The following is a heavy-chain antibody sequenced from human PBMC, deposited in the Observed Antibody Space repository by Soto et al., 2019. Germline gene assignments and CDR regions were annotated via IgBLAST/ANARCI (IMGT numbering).Heavy chain of an antibody. Sequence: GASVKVSCKASGGTFSSYTISWVRQAPGQGLEWMGRIIPILGIANYAQKFQGRVTITADKSTSTAYMELSSLRSEDTAVYYCARDSGVGVVWFDPWGQGTLVTVSS. CDR2: IIPILGIA. D-gene: IGHD1-26*01. CDR3: ARDSGVGVVWFDP. V-gene: IGHV1-69*04. CDR1: GGTFSSYT. J-gene: IGHJ5*02.